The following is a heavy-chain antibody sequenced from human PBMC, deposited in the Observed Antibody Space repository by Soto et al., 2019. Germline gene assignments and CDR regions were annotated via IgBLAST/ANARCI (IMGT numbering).Heavy chain of an antibody. CDR1: DGPFNGFY. CDR2: INHLGST. D-gene: IGHD3-10*01. J-gene: IGHJ4*01. CDR3: ARGGIALLRGVIQYYTDF. V-gene: IGHV4-34*01. Sequence: NPSETLSLTCAVYDGPFNGFYWTWIRQPPGKGLELIGEINHLGSTNYSPSLKSRVTMSVDTSENQFSLNLTSVTAADTAVYFCARGGIALLRGVIQYYTDFWGHGTLVTVSS.